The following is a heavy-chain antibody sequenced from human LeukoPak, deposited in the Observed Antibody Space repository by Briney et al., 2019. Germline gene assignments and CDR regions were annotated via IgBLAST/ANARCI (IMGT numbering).Heavy chain of an antibody. Sequence: GASVKVSCKASGYTFTSYAMHWVRQAPGQRLEWMGWINAGNGNTKYSQKFQGRVTITRDTSASTAYMELSSLRSEDTAVYYCARDQGYSYGYLGYWGQGTLVTVSS. J-gene: IGHJ4*02. CDR2: INAGNGNT. CDR3: ARDQGYSYGYLGY. V-gene: IGHV1-3*01. D-gene: IGHD5-18*01. CDR1: GYTFTSYA.